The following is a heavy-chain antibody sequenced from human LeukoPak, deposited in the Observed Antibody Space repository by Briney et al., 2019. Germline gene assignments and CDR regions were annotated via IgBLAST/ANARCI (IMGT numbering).Heavy chain of an antibody. CDR1: GGSFSGYY. Sequence: SETLSLTCAVYGGSFSGYYWSWIRQPPGKGLEWIGYIYYSGSTNYNPSLKSRVTISVDTSKNQFSLKLSSVTAADTAVYYCAGRRRSIAVAVADYWGQGTLVTVSS. D-gene: IGHD6-19*01. CDR3: AGRRRSIAVAVADY. CDR2: IYYSGST. J-gene: IGHJ4*02. V-gene: IGHV4-59*01.